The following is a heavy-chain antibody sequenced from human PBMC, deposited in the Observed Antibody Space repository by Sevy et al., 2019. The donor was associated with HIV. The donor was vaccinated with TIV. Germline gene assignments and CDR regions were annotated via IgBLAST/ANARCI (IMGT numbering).Heavy chain of an antibody. CDR3: ARGGDFNDRSAKRDFDY. CDR1: GFTFSNYG. J-gene: IGHJ4*02. Sequence: GGSLRLSCAASGFTFSNYGMHWVRQAPGKGLEWVAVIWNDGSNKYYAYSVKGRFTISRDNPKNTLYLQMNSLRVEDTAVYFCARGGDFNDRSAKRDFDYWGQGTLVTVSS. D-gene: IGHD3-22*01. V-gene: IGHV3-33*01. CDR2: IWNDGSNK.